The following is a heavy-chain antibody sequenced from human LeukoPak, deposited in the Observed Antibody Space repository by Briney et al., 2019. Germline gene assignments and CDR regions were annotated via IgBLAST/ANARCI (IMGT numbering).Heavy chain of an antibody. CDR1: GGTFSSYA. CDR3: ASHYYGSGSYASDH. D-gene: IGHD3-10*01. V-gene: IGHV1-69*13. CDR2: IIPIFGTA. Sequence: ASVKVSCKASGGTFSSYAISWVRQAPGQGLEWMGGIIPIFGTANYAQKFQGRVTITADESTSTAYMELSSLRSEDTAVYYCASHYYGSGSYASDHWGQGTLVTVSS. J-gene: IGHJ4*02.